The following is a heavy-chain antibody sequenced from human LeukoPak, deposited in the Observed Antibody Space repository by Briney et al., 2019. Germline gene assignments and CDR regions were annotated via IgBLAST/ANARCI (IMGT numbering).Heavy chain of an antibody. CDR1: GGSISSYY. CDR3: AGAYCGGDCYSLVFDY. J-gene: IGHJ4*02. CDR2: IYYSGST. V-gene: IGHV4-59*01. D-gene: IGHD2-21*02. Sequence: SETLSLTCTVSGGSISSYYWSWIRQPPGKGLEWIGYIYYSGSTNYNPSLKSRVSISVDTSKNQFSLKLSSVTAADTAVYYCAGAYCGGDCYSLVFDYWGQGTLVTVSS.